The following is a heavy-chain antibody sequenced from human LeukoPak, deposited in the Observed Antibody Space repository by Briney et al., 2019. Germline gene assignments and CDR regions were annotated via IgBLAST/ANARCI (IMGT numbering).Heavy chain of an antibody. CDR3: ARSPYYYDSSGYYYAEAFDY. CDR2: FDPEDGET. V-gene: IGHV1-24*01. Sequence: ASVKVSCKVSGYTLTELSMHWVRQAPGKGPEWMGGFDPEDGETIYAQKFQGRVTMTEDTSTDTAYMELSSLRSEDTAVYYCARSPYYYDSSGYYYAEAFDYWGQGTLVTVSS. CDR1: GYTLTELS. D-gene: IGHD3-22*01. J-gene: IGHJ4*02.